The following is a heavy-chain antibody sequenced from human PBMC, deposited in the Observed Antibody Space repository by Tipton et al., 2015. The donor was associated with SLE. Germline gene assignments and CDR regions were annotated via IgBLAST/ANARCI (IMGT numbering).Heavy chain of an antibody. D-gene: IGHD6-19*01. CDR3: VRGEYSSGWYGDYFAY. J-gene: IGHJ4*02. V-gene: IGHV4-59*11. Sequence: TLSLTCTVSGDPINSHYWSWVRPAPGKGLEWIGYVSYSGSTNYSPSLKSRATISIDTSKNQFYLKLNSVSAADTAVYFCVRGEYSSGWYGDYFAYWGQGTLVSVSS. CDR1: GDPINSHY. CDR2: VSYSGST.